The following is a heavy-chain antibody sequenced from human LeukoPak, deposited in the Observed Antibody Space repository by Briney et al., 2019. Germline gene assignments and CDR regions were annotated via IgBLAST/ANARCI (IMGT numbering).Heavy chain of an antibody. CDR2: MSYGEDTK. Sequence: GGSLRLSCEASGFSFNAYWMHWVRQAPGTGLEWVAVMSYGEDTKYYADSVKGRFTISRDNSRNTMYLQMDSLRAEDTAVYYCAKEYDSGGYGANFDYWGQGTLVTVSS. CDR1: GFSFNAYW. D-gene: IGHD3-10*01. J-gene: IGHJ4*02. V-gene: IGHV3-30*18. CDR3: AKEYDSGGYGANFDY.